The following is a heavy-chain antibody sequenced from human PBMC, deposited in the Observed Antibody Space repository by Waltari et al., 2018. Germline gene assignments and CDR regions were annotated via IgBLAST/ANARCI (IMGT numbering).Heavy chain of an antibody. D-gene: IGHD6-19*01. Sequence: QVQLVQSGAGVKKPGASVKVSCKASGYTFTSYGISWVRQAPGQGLEWMGWISAYNGNTNYAQKLQGRVTMTTDTSTSTAYMELRSLRSDDTAVYYCERRGAVAGSYWYFDLWGRGTLVTVSS. CDR3: ERRGAVAGSYWYFDL. J-gene: IGHJ2*01. CDR2: ISAYNGNT. CDR1: GYTFTSYG. V-gene: IGHV1-18*01.